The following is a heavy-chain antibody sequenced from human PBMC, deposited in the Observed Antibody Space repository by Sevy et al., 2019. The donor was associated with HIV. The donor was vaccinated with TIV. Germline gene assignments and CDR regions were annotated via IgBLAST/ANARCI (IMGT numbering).Heavy chain of an antibody. J-gene: IGHJ4*02. Sequence: GGSLRLSCAISGFTVNDKYIIWVRQAPGKGLEWVSVIFSSGSTYYEDSAKGRFTISRDNSKNTVELQMNSVRAEDTAVYYCVSLFLSYRSGWSYFDYWGQGTLVTVSS. V-gene: IGHV3-66*02. CDR3: VSLFLSYRSGWSYFDY. D-gene: IGHD6-19*01. CDR1: GFTVNDKY. CDR2: IFSSGST.